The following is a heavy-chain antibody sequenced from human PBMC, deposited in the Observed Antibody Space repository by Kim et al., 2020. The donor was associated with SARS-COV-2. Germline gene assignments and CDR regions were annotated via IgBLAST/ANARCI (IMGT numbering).Heavy chain of an antibody. CDR1: GYTFTNYA. V-gene: IGHV7-4-1*02. Sequence: ASVKVSCKASGYTFTNYAMNWVRQAPGQGLEWMAWINTNTGNPTYAQGFRGRFVLSLDTSVSTAYLQISSLKAEDTAVYYCARELQLVGLDYWGQGTLVTVSS. J-gene: IGHJ4*02. CDR2: INTNTGNP. D-gene: IGHD6-13*01. CDR3: ARELQLVGLDY.